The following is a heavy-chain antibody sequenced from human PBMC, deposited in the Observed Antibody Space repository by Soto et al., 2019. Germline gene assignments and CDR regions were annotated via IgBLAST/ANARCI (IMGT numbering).Heavy chain of an antibody. J-gene: IGHJ6*02. Sequence: EVQLVESGGGLVQPGGSLRLSCEASGFTFRNYDMHWVRQGTGKGLEWVSGISAAGDPDYADSVEGRFTISRENAQNSFFLQMNSLGVGATAVYYCARTDRDFYGLDVWGQGTTVIVSS. CDR3: ARTDRDFYGLDV. CDR2: ISAAGDP. V-gene: IGHV3-13*05. CDR1: GFTFRNYD.